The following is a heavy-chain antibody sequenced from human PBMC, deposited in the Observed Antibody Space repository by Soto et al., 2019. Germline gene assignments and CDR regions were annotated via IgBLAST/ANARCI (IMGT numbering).Heavy chain of an antibody. CDR3: AKVTYYDFWSGSKNWFDP. V-gene: IGHV4-39*01. Sequence: SETLSLTCTVSGGSISSSSYYWGWIRQPPGKGLEWIGSIYYSGSTYYNPSLKSRVTKSVDTSKNQFSLKLSSVTAADTAVYYCAKVTYYDFWSGSKNWFDPWGQGTLVTVSS. CDR1: GGSISSSSYY. J-gene: IGHJ5*02. D-gene: IGHD3-3*01. CDR2: IYYSGST.